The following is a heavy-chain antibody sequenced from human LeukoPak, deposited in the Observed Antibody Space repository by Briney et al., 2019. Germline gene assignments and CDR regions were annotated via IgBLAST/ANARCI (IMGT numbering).Heavy chain of an antibody. D-gene: IGHD6-13*01. CDR2: IYHSGST. J-gene: IGHJ4*02. Sequence: SETLSLTCTVSGYSISSGYYWGWIRQPPGKGLEWIGSIYHSGSTYYNPSLKSRVTISVDTSKNQFSLKLSSVTAADTAVYYCARGEGSSWYGSKGFDYWGQGTLVTVSS. V-gene: IGHV4-38-2*02. CDR1: GYSISSGYY. CDR3: ARGEGSSWYGSKGFDY.